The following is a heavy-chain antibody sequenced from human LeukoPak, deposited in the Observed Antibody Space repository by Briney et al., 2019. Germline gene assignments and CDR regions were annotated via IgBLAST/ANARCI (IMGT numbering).Heavy chain of an antibody. CDR1: GFTFSDYY. CDR3: ARDLTASSGSYYDY. Sequence: GGSLRLSCAASGFTFSDYYMSWIRQAPGKGLEWVSCISSSSSYTNYADSVKGRFTVSRDNAKNSLYLQMNSLRAEDTAVYYCARDLTASSGSYYDYWGQGTLVTVSS. V-gene: IGHV3-11*06. D-gene: IGHD1-26*01. CDR2: ISSSSSYT. J-gene: IGHJ4*02.